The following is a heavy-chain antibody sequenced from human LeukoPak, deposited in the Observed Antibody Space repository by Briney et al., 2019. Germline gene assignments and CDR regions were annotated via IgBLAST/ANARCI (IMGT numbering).Heavy chain of an antibody. J-gene: IGHJ6*04. Sequence: SETLSLTCAVYGGSFSGYYWSWIRQPPGKGLEWIGEINHSGSTNYNPSLKSRVTISVDTSKNQFSLKLSSVTAADTAVYYCARGGGLQLERRYYYGMDVWGKGTTVTVSS. V-gene: IGHV4-34*01. D-gene: IGHD1-1*01. CDR2: INHSGST. CDR1: GGSFSGYY. CDR3: ARGGGLQLERRYYYGMDV.